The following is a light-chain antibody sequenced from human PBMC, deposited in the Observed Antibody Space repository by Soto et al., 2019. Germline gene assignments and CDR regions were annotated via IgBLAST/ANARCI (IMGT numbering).Light chain of an antibody. CDR2: SAS. CDR1: QDISNY. J-gene: IGKJ4*01. Sequence: DIPMTQSPPSLSAFVGDRVTITCRASQDISNYLVWFQQKPGKAPKSLIYSASTLQGGVPSRFSGSGSGTRFTLIISSLQPEDAATYYCQHYNNYPRTFGGGTRVEI. CDR3: QHYNNYPRT. V-gene: IGKV1-16*01.